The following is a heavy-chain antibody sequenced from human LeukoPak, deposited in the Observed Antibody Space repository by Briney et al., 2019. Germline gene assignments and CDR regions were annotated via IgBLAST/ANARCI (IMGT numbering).Heavy chain of an antibody. D-gene: IGHD6-19*01. V-gene: IGHV3-74*01. CDR1: GFTFSSYW. Sequence: PGGSLRLSCAASGFTFSSYWMHWVRQAPGKGLVWVSRINSDGSSTSYADSVKGRSTISRDNAKNTLYLQMNSLRAEDTAVYYCARATKESPYSNGWYDYWGQGTLVTVSS. CDR3: ARATKESPYSNGWYDY. J-gene: IGHJ4*02. CDR2: INSDGSST.